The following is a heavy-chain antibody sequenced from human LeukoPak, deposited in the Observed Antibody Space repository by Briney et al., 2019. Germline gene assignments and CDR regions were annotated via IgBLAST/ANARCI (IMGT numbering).Heavy chain of an antibody. CDR1: GGSISSSSYY. CDR3: ARQALRYWTHYYYYGMDV. V-gene: IGHV4-39*01. CDR2: IYYSGTT. J-gene: IGHJ6*02. D-gene: IGHD3-9*01. Sequence: SETLSLTCTVSGGSISSSSYYWGWIRQPPGKGLEWIGSIYYSGTTYYNPSLKSRVTISVDTSKNQFSLKLSSVTAADTAVYYCARQALRYWTHYYYYGMDVWGQGTTVTVSS.